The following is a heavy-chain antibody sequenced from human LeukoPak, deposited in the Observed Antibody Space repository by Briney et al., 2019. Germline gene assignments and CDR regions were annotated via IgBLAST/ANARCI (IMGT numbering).Heavy chain of an antibody. D-gene: IGHD2-2*01. CDR2: ISSSSSYI. V-gene: IGHV3-21*04. CDR3: ARADSFVVVPATDY. Sequence: PGGSLRLSCAASGFTFSSYAMHWVRQAPGKGLEWVSSISSSSSYIYYADSVKGRFTISRDNAKNSLYLQMNSLRAEDTAVYYCARADSFVVVPATDYWGQGTLVTVSS. CDR1: GFTFSSYA. J-gene: IGHJ4*02.